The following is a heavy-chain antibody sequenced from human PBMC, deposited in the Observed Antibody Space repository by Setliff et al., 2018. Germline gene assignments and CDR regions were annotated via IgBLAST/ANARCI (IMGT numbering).Heavy chain of an antibody. Sequence: GGSLRLSCAASGLTFSSDAMTWVRQTPGKGLEWVSVISSDGTSIYYADSVRGRFTISRDNSKNTLYLQMNRLRAEDTAIYYCARCSSWHGHYPHFNYWGQGTLVTSPQ. CDR1: GLTFSSDA. D-gene: IGHD6-13*01. CDR3: ARCSSWHGHYPHFNY. CDR2: ISSDGTSI. V-gene: IGHV3-23*03. J-gene: IGHJ4*02.